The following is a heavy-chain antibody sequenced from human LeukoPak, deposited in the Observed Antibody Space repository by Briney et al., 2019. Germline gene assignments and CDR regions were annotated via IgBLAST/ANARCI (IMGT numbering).Heavy chain of an antibody. CDR2: ISYDGSNK. V-gene: IGHV3-30*18. CDR3: AKDLSMVRGVPAPGDY. CDR1: GFTFSSYG. Sequence: GGSLRLSCAASGFTFSSYGMHWVRQAPGKGLEWVAVISYDGSNKYYADSVKGRFAISRDNSKNTLYLQMNSLRAEDTAVYYCAKDLSMVRGVPAPGDYWGQGTLVTVSS. J-gene: IGHJ4*02. D-gene: IGHD3-10*01.